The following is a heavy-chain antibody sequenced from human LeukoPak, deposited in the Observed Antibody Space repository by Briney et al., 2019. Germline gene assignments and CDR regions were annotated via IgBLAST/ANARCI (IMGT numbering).Heavy chain of an antibody. D-gene: IGHD6-6*01. CDR3: ARDDGGRHTSSLDY. J-gene: IGHJ4*02. CDR2: MSSSGDII. V-gene: IGHV3-48*03. Sequence: GGSLRLSCAASGFPFSSYEMHWVRQAPGKGLEWASYMSSSGDIIYYADSVEGRFAISRDNAKNSLYLQMDSLRAEDTATYYCARDDGGRHTSSLDYWGQGTLVAVSS. CDR1: GFPFSSYE.